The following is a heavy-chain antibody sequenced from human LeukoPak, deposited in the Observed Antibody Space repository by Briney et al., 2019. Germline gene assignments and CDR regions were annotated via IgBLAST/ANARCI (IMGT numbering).Heavy chain of an antibody. CDR2: IKQDGSEK. J-gene: IGHJ4*02. V-gene: IGHV3-7*01. CDR1: GFTFSSYW. D-gene: IGHD6-19*01. Sequence: GESLRLSCAASGFTFSSYWMSWVRQAPGKGLEWVANIKQDGSEKYYVDSVKGRFTISRDNAKNSLYLQMNSLRAEDTAVYYCARDGWQWLANYYFDYWGQGTLVTVSS. CDR3: ARDGWQWLANYYFDY.